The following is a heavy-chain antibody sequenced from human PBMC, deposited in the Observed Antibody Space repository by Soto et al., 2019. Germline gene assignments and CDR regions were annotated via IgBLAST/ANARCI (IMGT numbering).Heavy chain of an antibody. CDR2: IKPDGSDT. CDR1: GFTFSSYW. CDR3: ATDLNWSGT. J-gene: IGHJ3*01. V-gene: IGHV3-7*01. D-gene: IGHD3-3*01. Sequence: GGSLRLSCAASGFTFSSYWMTWVRQAPGKGLEFLTTIKPDGSDTYYVDSVKGRFTISRDNAKNSLSLQMNSLRAEDTALYYCATDLNWSGTWGQGTMVTVSS.